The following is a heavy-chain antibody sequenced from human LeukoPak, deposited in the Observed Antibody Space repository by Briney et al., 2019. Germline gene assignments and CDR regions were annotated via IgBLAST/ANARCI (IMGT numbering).Heavy chain of an antibody. Sequence: SETLSLTCTVSGGSLSSSSYYWGWIRQPPGKGLEWMGSFHYSSGNTYYNNYFPPSLETRLTIFVDTSRNQFSLKVTSVTAADTAVYYCAKADTHVSAWRPFDSWGRGTLVTVSS. CDR2: FHYSSGNT. CDR3: AKADTHVSAWRPFDS. J-gene: IGHJ4*02. V-gene: IGHV4-39*01. D-gene: IGHD6-19*01. CDR1: GGSLSSSSYY.